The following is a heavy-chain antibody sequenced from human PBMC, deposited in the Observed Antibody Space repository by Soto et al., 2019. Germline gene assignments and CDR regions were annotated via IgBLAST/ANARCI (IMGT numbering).Heavy chain of an antibody. Sequence: ASVKVSCKASGGTFSSYAISWVRQAPGQGLEWMGGIIPIFGTANYAQKFQGRVTITADESTSTAYMELSSLRSEDTAVYYCARETSSDHNWFDPWGQGTLVTVSS. J-gene: IGHJ5*02. V-gene: IGHV1-69*13. CDR1: GGTFSSYA. D-gene: IGHD6-19*01. CDR3: ARETSSDHNWFDP. CDR2: IIPIFGTA.